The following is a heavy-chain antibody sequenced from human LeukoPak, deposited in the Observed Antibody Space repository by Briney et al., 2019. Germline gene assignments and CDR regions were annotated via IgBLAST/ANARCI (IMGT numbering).Heavy chain of an antibody. D-gene: IGHD3-10*01. V-gene: IGHV1-8*01. J-gene: IGHJ4*02. CDR3: ARRIISDY. Sequence: ASVKVSCKASGYTFTNYDINWVRQATGQGLEWMGWLNPRSGNTGYAQKFQGRVTMTRNTSISTAYMELSSLRSDDTAVYYCARRIISDYWGQGSLVTVSS. CDR2: LNPRSGNT. CDR1: GYTFTNYD.